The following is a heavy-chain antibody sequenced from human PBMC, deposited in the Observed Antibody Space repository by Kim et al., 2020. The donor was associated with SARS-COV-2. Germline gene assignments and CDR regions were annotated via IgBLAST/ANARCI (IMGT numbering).Heavy chain of an antibody. D-gene: IGHD3-3*02. CDR1: GFNFGNDA. CDR3: ASNPQNF. CDR2: ISWNTGNI. Sequence: GGSLRLSCAASGFNFGNDAMHWVRQAPGKGLEWVAGISWNTGNITYADSVKGRFTITRDKADNSLQLQMKILRAKDTAISDCASNPQNFWGEGTLVTGPS. J-gene: IGHJ4*01. V-gene: IGHV3-9*01.